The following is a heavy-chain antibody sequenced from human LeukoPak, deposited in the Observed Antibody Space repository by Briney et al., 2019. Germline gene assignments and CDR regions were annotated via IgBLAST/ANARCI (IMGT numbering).Heavy chain of an antibody. Sequence: GEALKTSRNGSGYSFTNFWIGWVRQMPGKGLEWMGVISPGDSGIRYSPSFQGQVTISVDKSISTAYLQWSSLKASDSAMYYCAAGGASAPWGQGTLVTVSS. V-gene: IGHV5-51*01. J-gene: IGHJ5*02. CDR2: ISPGDSGI. D-gene: IGHD1-26*01. CDR3: AAGGASAP. CDR1: GYSFTNFW.